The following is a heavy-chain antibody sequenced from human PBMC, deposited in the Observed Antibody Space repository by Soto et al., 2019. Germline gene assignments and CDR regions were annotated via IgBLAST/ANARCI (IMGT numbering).Heavy chain of an antibody. J-gene: IGHJ4*02. Sequence: QVQLQESGPGLVKPSQTLSLTRTVSGGSVSSGGYYWSWIRQHPGKGLEWIGYIYYSGSTYYNPSLKSRVTISVDTSKNQFSLKLSSVTAADTAVYYCARDSYYYDSSGYYALDYWGQGTLVTVSS. CDR2: IYYSGST. D-gene: IGHD3-22*01. CDR1: GGSVSSGGYY. V-gene: IGHV4-31*03. CDR3: ARDSYYYDSSGYYALDY.